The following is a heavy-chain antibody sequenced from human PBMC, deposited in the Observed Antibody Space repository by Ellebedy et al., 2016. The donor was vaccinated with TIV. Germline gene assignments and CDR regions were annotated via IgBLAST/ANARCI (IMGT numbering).Heavy chain of an antibody. D-gene: IGHD5-12*01. V-gene: IGHV3-66*01. CDR3: ARGGYSGKIDY. CDR1: GITVSSNY. CDR2: IYSGGGT. Sequence: PGGSLRLSCAASGITVSSNYMAWVRQAPGRGLEWVSIIYSGGGTYYADSVKGRFTISRDNSKNTLYLQMNSLRVEDTAVYYCARGGYSGKIDYWGQGTLVTVSS. J-gene: IGHJ4*02.